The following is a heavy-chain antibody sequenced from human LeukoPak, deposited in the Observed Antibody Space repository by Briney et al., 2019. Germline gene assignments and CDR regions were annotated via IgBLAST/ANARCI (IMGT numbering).Heavy chain of an antibody. V-gene: IGHV4-59*08. J-gene: IGHJ6*02. CDR3: ARSYYYGMDV. CDR2: IYYSGST. Sequence: SETLSLTCAVYGGSFSGYYWSWIRQPPGKGLEWIGYIYYSGSTNYNPSLKSRVTISVDTSKNQFSLKLSSVTAADTAVYYCARSYYYGMDVWGQGTTVTVSS. CDR1: GGSFSGYY.